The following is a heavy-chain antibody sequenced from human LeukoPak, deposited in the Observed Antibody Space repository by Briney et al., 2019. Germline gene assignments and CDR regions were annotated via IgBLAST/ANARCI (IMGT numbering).Heavy chain of an antibody. Sequence: ASVKVSCKASGYSFTSYEINWVRQASGQGLEWMGWVNPNSGNTAYAQKFQGRVAMTRNTSISTAYMELSSLRSEDTAVYYCTRRYTYGSDFDCWGQGTLVTVSS. J-gene: IGHJ4*02. D-gene: IGHD5-18*01. CDR2: VNPNSGNT. V-gene: IGHV1-8*01. CDR3: TRRYTYGSDFDC. CDR1: GYSFTSYE.